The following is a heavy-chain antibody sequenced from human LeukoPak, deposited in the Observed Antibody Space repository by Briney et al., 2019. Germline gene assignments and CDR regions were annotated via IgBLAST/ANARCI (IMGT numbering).Heavy chain of an antibody. CDR2: IIPILGIA. J-gene: IGHJ6*02. D-gene: IGHD3-10*01. CDR1: GGTFSSYT. CDR3: AREYGSGSYYYYYGMDV. Sequence: SVKVSCKTSGGTFSSYTISWVRQAPGQGLEWMGRIIPILGIANYAQKFQGRVTITADKSTSTAYMELSSLRSEDTAVYYCAREYGSGSYYYYYGMDVWGQGTTVTVSS. V-gene: IGHV1-69*04.